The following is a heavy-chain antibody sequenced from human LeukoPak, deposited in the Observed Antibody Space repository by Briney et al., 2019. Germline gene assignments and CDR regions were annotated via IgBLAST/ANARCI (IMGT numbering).Heavy chain of an antibody. J-gene: IGHJ4*02. CDR1: GYTFTSYG. V-gene: IGHV1-18*01. Sequence: ASVKVSCKASGYTFTSYGISWVRQAPGQGLEWMGWISAYNGNTNYAQKLQGRVTMTTDTSTSTAYMELRSLISDDTAVYYCARGFPPRRNYDSRGYYSYYFDYWGQGTLVTVSS. CDR2: ISAYNGNT. D-gene: IGHD3-22*01. CDR3: ARGFPPRRNYDSRGYYSYYFDY.